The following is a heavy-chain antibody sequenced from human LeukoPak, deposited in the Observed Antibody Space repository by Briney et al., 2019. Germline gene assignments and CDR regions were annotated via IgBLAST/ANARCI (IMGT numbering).Heavy chain of an antibody. J-gene: IGHJ2*01. CDR3: ARHSYHDYGGMGPYWYFEL. Sequence: PSETLSLTCTVSGGSISGSSYYWGWIRQPPGKGLEWVGSIYYSGSTYYNPSLKSRVTISVDTSKNQCSLKLSSVTAADTAVYYCARHSYHDYGGMGPYWYFELWGRGTLVTVSS. CDR1: GGSISGSSYY. V-gene: IGHV4-39*01. D-gene: IGHD4-23*01. CDR2: IYYSGST.